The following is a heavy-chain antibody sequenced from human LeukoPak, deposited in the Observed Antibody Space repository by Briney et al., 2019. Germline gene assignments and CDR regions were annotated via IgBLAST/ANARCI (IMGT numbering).Heavy chain of an antibody. CDR3: ARCGSYSAFDAFDM. CDR2: IYHTGST. J-gene: IGHJ3*02. D-gene: IGHD1-26*01. V-gene: IGHV4-38-2*01. Sequence: PSETLSLTCAVSGYSISSGYYWGCILHPPGRELEWIVSIYHTGSTYYNPSLNSRATTSVDTTNNHFSLKLSSVTAADTAVYYCARCGSYSAFDAFDMWGEGTMVTVYS. CDR1: GYSISSGYY.